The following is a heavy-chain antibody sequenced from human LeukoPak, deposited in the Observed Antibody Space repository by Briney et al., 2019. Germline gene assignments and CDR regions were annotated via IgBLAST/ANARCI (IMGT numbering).Heavy chain of an antibody. D-gene: IGHD6-19*01. CDR1: GGSISSSNW. J-gene: IGHJ5*02. Sequence: TSETLSLTCAVSGGSISSSNWWSWVRQPPGKGLEWIGEIYHSGSTYYNPSLKSRVTISVDTSKNQFSLKLSSVTAADTAVYYCARDPLYSSGWYLTWGQGTLVTVSS. CDR2: IYHSGST. CDR3: ARDPLYSSGWYLT. V-gene: IGHV4-4*02.